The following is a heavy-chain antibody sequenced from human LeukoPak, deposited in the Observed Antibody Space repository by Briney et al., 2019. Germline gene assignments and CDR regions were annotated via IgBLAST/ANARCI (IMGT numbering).Heavy chain of an antibody. J-gene: IGHJ3*02. CDR2: ISSSGSTI. Sequence: PGGSLRLSCAASGFTFSDYYMSWIRQAPGKGLEWVSYISSSGSTIYYADSVKGRFTISRDNAKNSLYLQMNSLRAEDTAVYYCARDRGYYDSSVPGGFRAFDIWGQGTMVTVSS. CDR1: GFTFSDYY. V-gene: IGHV3-11*04. D-gene: IGHD3-22*01. CDR3: ARDRGYYDSSVPGGFRAFDI.